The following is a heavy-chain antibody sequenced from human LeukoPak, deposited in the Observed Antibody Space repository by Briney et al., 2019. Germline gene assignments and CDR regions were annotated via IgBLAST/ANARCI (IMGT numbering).Heavy chain of an antibody. Sequence: GGSLRLSCAASGFTFSSYAMSWVRQAPGQGLEWVSGISGSGGTYYADSVKGRFTISRDNSKNTLYLQMNSLRAEDTAVYYCAKVPLTAVTASFDYWGQGALVTVSS. CDR3: AKVPLTAVTASFDY. D-gene: IGHD4-17*01. CDR2: ISGSGGT. V-gene: IGHV3-23*01. CDR1: GFTFSSYA. J-gene: IGHJ4*02.